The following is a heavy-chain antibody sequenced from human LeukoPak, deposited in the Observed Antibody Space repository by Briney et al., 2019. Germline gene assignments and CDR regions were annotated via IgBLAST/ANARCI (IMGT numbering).Heavy chain of an antibody. J-gene: IGHJ4*02. Sequence: SVKVSCKASRGTFSSYASSWVRQAPGQGLEWMGGIIPIFGTANYAQKFQGRVTITADESTSTAYMELSSLRSEDTAVYYCARSRLWQYYFDYWGQGTLVTVSS. CDR3: ARSRLWQYYFDY. CDR1: RGTFSSYA. V-gene: IGHV1-69*13. CDR2: IIPIFGTA. D-gene: IGHD4/OR15-4a*01.